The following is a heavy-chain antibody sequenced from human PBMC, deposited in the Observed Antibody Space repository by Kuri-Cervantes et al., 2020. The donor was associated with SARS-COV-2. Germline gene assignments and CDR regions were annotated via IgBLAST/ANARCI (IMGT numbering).Heavy chain of an antibody. V-gene: IGHV3-30*04. D-gene: IGHD3-3*01. CDR3: ARARGGFLEWLLF. CDR2: ISYDGSNK. J-gene: IGHJ4*02. CDR1: GFTFSSYA. Sequence: GESLKISCAASGFTFSSYAMHWVRQAPGKGLEWVAVISYDGSNKYYADSVKGRFTISRDNSKNTLYLQINSLRAEDTAVYYCARARGGFLEWLLFWGQGAQVTVPS.